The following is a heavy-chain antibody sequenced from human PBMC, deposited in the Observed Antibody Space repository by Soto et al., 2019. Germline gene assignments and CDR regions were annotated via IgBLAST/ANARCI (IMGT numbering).Heavy chain of an antibody. CDR1: GGSISSYY. J-gene: IGHJ4*02. V-gene: IGHV4-59*01. CDR3: AIDMGQGSYDSSGPRNLYYFDY. D-gene: IGHD3-22*01. CDR2: IYYSGST. Sequence: SETLSLTCTVSGGSISSYYWSWIRQPPGKGLEWIGYIYYSGSTNYNPSLKSRVTISVDTSKNQFSLKLSSVTAADTAVYYSAIDMGQGSYDSSGPRNLYYFDYWGQGTLVTVSS.